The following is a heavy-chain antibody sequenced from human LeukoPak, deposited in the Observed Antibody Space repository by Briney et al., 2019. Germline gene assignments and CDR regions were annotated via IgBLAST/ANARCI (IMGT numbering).Heavy chain of an antibody. CDR2: ISGSGGST. D-gene: IGHD6-13*01. Sequence: GGSLRLSCAASGFTFSSYAMSWVRQAPGKGLEWVSAISGSGGSTYYADSVKGRFTISRDNSKNTLYLQMNSLGAEDTAVYYCATDRDSSRQKRFDYWGQGTLVTVSS. CDR3: ATDRDSSRQKRFDY. CDR1: GFTFSSYA. V-gene: IGHV3-23*01. J-gene: IGHJ4*02.